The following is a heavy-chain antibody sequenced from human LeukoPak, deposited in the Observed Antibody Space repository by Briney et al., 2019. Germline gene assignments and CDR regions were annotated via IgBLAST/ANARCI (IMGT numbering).Heavy chain of an antibody. CDR3: ARQRDTASVGAFDT. D-gene: IGHD2-2*02. CDR1: GGSIRSNANFWGWDSSSY. V-gene: IGHV4-39*01. CDR2: IHFTGTT. J-gene: IGHJ3*02. Sequence: SETLSLTCSVSGGSIRSNANFWGWDSSSYWGWIRQPPGKGLEWIGSIHFTGTTYYNSSLQSRLTISVDTSKNLFSLKLTSVTATDTALYYCARQRDTASVGAFDTWGQGTMVIVSP.